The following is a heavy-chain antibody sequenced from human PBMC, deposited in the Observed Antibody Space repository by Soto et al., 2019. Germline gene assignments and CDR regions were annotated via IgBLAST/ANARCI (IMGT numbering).Heavy chain of an antibody. CDR3: ARSSGSYSKWFDS. J-gene: IGHJ5*01. V-gene: IGHV1-2*02. CDR2: TSPRTGGA. D-gene: IGHD3-10*01. CDR1: GYTFTAYY. Sequence: VSCKTSGYTFTAYYMHWLRQAPGHGLEWLGWTSPRTGGAKYSHKFQGRVSMTRSTSITTAYMELTGLSTDDTAVYYCARSSGSYSKWFDSWGQGTLVTVSS.